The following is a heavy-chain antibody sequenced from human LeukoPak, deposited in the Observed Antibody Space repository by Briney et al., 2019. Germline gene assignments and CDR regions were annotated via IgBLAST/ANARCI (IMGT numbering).Heavy chain of an antibody. D-gene: IGHD2-15*01. CDR1: GYNFIGYY. J-gene: IGHJ4*02. CDR3: ARRIRARGDFDS. CDR2: VNPNSGDP. Sequence: ASVKVSCKASGYNFIGYYIHWVRQAPGQGLEWMGWVNPNSGDPNYSPKFKGRVTMTRSTSISTAYMELTSLISDDTAVYYCARRIRARGDFDSWGQGTLVTVSS. V-gene: IGHV1-2*02.